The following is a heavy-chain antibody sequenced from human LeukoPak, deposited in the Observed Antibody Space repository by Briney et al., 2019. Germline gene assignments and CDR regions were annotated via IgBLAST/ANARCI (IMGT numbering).Heavy chain of an antibody. Sequence: SETLSLTCTVSGGSISSYYWSWIRQPPGKGLEWIGYIYYSGSTNYNPSLKSRVTISVDTSKNQFSLKLSSVTAAGTAVYYCARFLLDAFDIWGQGTMVTVSS. CDR1: GGSISSYY. CDR3: ARFLLDAFDI. CDR2: IYYSGST. V-gene: IGHV4-59*01. J-gene: IGHJ3*02.